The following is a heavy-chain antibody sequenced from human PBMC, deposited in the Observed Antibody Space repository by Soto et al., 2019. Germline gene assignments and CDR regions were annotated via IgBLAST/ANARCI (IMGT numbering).Heavy chain of an antibody. V-gene: IGHV4-34*01. Sequence: QVQLQQWGAGLLKPSETLSLTCAVYGGSFSGYYWSWIRQPPGKGLEWIGEINHSGSTNYNPSLMSRVNISVDTSKNQFSLKLSSVTAAYTAVYYCAFRSYGDSNFDYWGQGTLVTVSS. CDR3: AFRSYGDSNFDY. CDR2: INHSGST. J-gene: IGHJ4*02. CDR1: GGSFSGYY. D-gene: IGHD4-17*01.